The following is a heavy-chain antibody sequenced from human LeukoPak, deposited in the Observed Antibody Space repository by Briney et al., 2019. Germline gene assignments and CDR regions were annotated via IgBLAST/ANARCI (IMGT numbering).Heavy chain of an antibody. V-gene: IGHV4-59*01. Sequence: PSEALSLTCTVSGGSISSYYWSWIRQPPGKGLEWIWYIYYSGNTYYNPSLKSRVTISVDTSKNQFSLKVNSVTAADTAVYYCARTKPLDPFDFWGQGTLVTVSS. CDR1: GGSISSYY. CDR3: ARTKPLDPFDF. J-gene: IGHJ3*01. CDR2: IYYSGNT.